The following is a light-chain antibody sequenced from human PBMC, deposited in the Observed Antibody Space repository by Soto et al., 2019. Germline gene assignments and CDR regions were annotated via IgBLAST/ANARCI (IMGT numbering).Light chain of an antibody. CDR2: EVN. J-gene: IGLJ1*01. V-gene: IGLV2-14*01. CDR3: CSYGGSFPYV. CDR1: SSDVGGYDY. Sequence: QSALTQPASVSGSPGQSITISCTGTSSDVGGYDYVSWYQQQPGGAPKLMIYEVNNRPSGVPDRFSGSKSGNTASLTISGLQAEDEADFYCCSYGGSFPYVFGTGTKLTVL.